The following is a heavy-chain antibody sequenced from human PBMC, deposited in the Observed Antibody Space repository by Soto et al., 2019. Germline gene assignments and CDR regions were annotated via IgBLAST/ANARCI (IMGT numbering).Heavy chain of an antibody. V-gene: IGHV2-5*01. CDR2: IYWNDDK. CDR3: ALIKDCSRTDCYLASFDP. J-gene: IGHJ5*02. CDR1: GFSLRTSGVG. D-gene: IGHD2-2*01. Sequence: SGPTLVNPTQTLTLTCIFSGFSLRTSGVGVGWIRQPPGKALEWLGFIYWNDDKRYSPSLKSRLTISKDTSRSQVVLTMTNLDPMDSATYYCALIKDCSRTDCYLASFDPWGQGTLVTVSS.